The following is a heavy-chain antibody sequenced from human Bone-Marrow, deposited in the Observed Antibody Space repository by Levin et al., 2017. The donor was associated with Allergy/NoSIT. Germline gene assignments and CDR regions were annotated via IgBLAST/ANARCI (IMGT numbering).Heavy chain of an antibody. CDR3: AREAITMDGSVGGALDM. CDR2: ISVGSDTK. V-gene: IGHV3-48*01. CDR1: SFMFNRFS. Sequence: GGSLRLSCVDPSFMFNRFSMNWVRQAPGKGLEWISYISVGSDTKFYAASVMGRFSISRDNDKNSLYLQMNTLTVDDTAVYYCAREAITMDGSVGGALDMWGPGTLVTVSA. D-gene: IGHD3-10*01. J-gene: IGHJ3*02.